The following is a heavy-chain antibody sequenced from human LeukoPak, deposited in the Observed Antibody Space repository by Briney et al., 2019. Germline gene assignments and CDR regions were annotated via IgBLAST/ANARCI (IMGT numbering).Heavy chain of an antibody. V-gene: IGHV4-34*01. CDR2: INHSGST. D-gene: IGHD2-15*01. J-gene: IGHJ5*02. Sequence: SETLSLTCAVYGGSFSGYYWSWIRQPPGKGLEWIGEINHSGSTNYTPSLKSRVTISLDTSKNQFSLRLTSVTAADTAVYYCARRRAGLRRDLWFDPWGQGALVTVSS. CDR3: ARRRAGLRRDLWFDP. CDR1: GGSFSGYY.